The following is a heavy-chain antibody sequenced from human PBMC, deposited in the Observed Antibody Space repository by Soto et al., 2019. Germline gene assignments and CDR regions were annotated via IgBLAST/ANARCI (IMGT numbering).Heavy chain of an antibody. CDR1: GYSFTSYW. CDR3: ATRGITMVRGVIWINGMDV. V-gene: IGHV5-10-1*01. Sequence: PGESLKISCKGSGYSFTSYWISWVRQVPGKGLEWMGRIDPSDSYTNYSPSFQGHVTISADKSISTAYLQWSSLKASDTAMYYCATRGITMVRGVIWINGMDVWGQGTTVTVSS. D-gene: IGHD3-10*01. CDR2: IDPSDSYT. J-gene: IGHJ6*02.